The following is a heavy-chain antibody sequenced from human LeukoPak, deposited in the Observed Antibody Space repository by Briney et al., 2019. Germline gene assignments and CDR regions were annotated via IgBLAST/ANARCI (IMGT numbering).Heavy chain of an antibody. CDR2: ISASGGTT. V-gene: IGHV3-23*01. J-gene: IGHJ4*02. CDR3: AKRQPPSEPPDY. CDR1: GFTFSNYA. Sequence: AGGSLRLSCAASGFTFSNYAMSWVRQAPGKGLEWVSAISASGGTTYYADSVKGRFTVSRDNSKNTLFLQMNSLRVEDTAIYHCAKRQPPSEPPDYRGQGTLVTVSS.